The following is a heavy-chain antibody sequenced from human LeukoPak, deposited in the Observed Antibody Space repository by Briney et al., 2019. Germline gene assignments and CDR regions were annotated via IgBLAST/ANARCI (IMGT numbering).Heavy chain of an antibody. V-gene: IGHV3-23*01. D-gene: IGHD3-3*01. CDR3: AKVLRFSIYYGMDV. Sequence: GGSLRLSCAASGLTFSSHAMSWVRQAPGKGLEWVSGIRGSGDNTNYADSVKGQFTISRDNSKNTLYLQMNSLRAEDTAVYYCAKVLRFSIYYGMDVWGQGTTVTVSS. J-gene: IGHJ6*02. CDR2: IRGSGDNT. CDR1: GLTFSSHA.